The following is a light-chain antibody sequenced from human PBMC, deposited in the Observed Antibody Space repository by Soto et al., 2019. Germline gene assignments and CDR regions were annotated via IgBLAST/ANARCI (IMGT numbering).Light chain of an antibody. CDR2: DAS. J-gene: IGKJ5*01. Sequence: EIVLTQSPATLSLSPGERATLSCRASQTFSSNLAWYQQQPGQAPRLLIYDASKRATGIAARFRGRGSGTDSTPNISILEPEDFAVYYCQQRSNWSPVFTFGPGTRLEIK. V-gene: IGKV3-11*01. CDR1: QTFSSN. CDR3: QQRSNWSPVFT.